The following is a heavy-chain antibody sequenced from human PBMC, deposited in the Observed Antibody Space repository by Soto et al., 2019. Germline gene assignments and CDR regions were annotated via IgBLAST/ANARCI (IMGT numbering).Heavy chain of an antibody. J-gene: IGHJ4*02. CDR2: IYWDNDK. V-gene: IGHV2-5*02. D-gene: IGHD3-10*01. CDR1: GFSLNTRGVG. Sequence: QITLKESGPTLVKPTQTLTLTCAFSGFSLNTRGVGVGWIRQPPGKALEWLALIYWDNDKRYSPSLKSRLTITRDTPKNHVVLMMTDMDPVDTATYYCAHNNYYGSGSAYWGQGTLVTVSS. CDR3: AHNNYYGSGSAY.